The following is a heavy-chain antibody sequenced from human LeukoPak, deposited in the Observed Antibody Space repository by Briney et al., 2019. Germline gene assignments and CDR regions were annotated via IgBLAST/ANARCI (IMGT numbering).Heavy chain of an antibody. D-gene: IGHD1-26*01. CDR3: ARVRGSNIGHYFDY. J-gene: IGHJ4*02. V-gene: IGHV3-48*02. CDR2: ISSSGSAI. Sequence: GGSLRLSCAASGFTFSSYSINWVRQAPGKGLEWVSFISSSGSAIYYADSVKGRFTISRDNAKNSLYLQMNSLRDEDTAVYYCARVRGSNIGHYFDYWGQGTLVTVSS. CDR1: GFTFSSYS.